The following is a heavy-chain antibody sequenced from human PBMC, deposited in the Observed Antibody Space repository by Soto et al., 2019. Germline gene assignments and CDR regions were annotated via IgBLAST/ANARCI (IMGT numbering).Heavy chain of an antibody. CDR2: ISGSGGST. J-gene: IGHJ4*02. CDR3: AKDGRRSGSYQAYFDY. CDR1: GFTFSSYA. D-gene: IGHD1-26*01. Sequence: QPGGSLRLSCAASGFTFSSYAISWVRQAPGKGLEWVSAISGSGGSTYYADSVKGRFTISRDNSKNTLYLQMNSLRAEDTAVYYCAKDGRRSGSYQAYFDYWGQGTLVTVSS. V-gene: IGHV3-23*01.